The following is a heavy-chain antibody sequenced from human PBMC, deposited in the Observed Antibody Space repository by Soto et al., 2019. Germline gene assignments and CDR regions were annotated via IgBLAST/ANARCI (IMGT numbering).Heavy chain of an antibody. D-gene: IGHD3-9*01. CDR3: AREPRYYDILTGPRNYYYYYGMDV. CDR2: INSDGSST. Sequence: PGGSLRLSCAASGFTFISYWMHWVLQAPGKGLVWVSRINSDGSSTSYADSVKGRFTISRDNAKNTLYLQMNSLRAEDTAVYYCAREPRYYDILTGPRNYYYYYGMDVWGQRTTVTVSS. J-gene: IGHJ6*02. CDR1: GFTFISYW. V-gene: IGHV3-74*01.